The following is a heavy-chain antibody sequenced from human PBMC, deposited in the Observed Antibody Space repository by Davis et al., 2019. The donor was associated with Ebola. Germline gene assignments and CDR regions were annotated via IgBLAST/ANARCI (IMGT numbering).Heavy chain of an antibody. D-gene: IGHD5-12*01. CDR3: ARGWLRGYLDS. CDR1: GDGVSGNSGA. Sequence: PSETLSLTCAISGDGVSGNSGAWNWIRQSPSRGLEWLGRTYYTSKWYNDYAVSVKSRITINPDTSQNQVSLQLSSVTPEDTAVYYCARGWLRGYLDSWGQGILVTVSS. J-gene: IGHJ4*02. V-gene: IGHV6-1*01. CDR2: TYYTSKWYN.